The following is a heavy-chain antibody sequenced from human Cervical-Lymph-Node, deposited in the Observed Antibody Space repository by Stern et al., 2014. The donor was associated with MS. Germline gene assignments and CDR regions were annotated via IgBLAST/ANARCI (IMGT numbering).Heavy chain of an antibody. CDR1: GYTFSSYA. D-gene: IGHD4-17*01. J-gene: IGHJ6*02. CDR2: GIPILGTA. Sequence: QVQLVQSGAEVKKPGSSVKVSCKASGYTFSSYAINWVRQAPGQGLEWIGGGIPILGTANYAQNFQGRVTITADESTRTASMELSSLRSEDTAVYYCARVHDTYGFGMDVWGQGTTVTVSS. V-gene: IGHV1-69*01. CDR3: ARVHDTYGFGMDV.